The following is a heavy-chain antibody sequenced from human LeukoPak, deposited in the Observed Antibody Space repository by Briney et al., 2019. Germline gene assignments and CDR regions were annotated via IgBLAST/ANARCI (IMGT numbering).Heavy chain of an antibody. Sequence: SGTLSLTCAVSGGSISGNNWWSWVRQPPGKGLEWIGETYHSGSTNYNPSLKSRLLMSVDKPQNQFSLRLNSVTAADTAVYYCASGIMGATRRYYFDSWGQGILVTVSS. D-gene: IGHD1-26*01. V-gene: IGHV4-4*02. CDR1: GGSISGNNW. CDR3: ASGIMGATRRYYFDS. CDR2: TYHSGST. J-gene: IGHJ4*02.